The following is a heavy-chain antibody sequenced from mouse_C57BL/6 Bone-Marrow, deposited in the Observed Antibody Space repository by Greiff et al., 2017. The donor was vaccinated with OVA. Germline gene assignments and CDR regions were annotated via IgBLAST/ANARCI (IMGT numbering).Heavy chain of an antibody. Sequence: QVQLQQPGAELVKPGASVKLSCKASGYTFTSYWMQWVKQRPGQGLEWIGEIDPSDSYTNYNQKFKGQATLTVDTSSSTAYMPLCSLTSEHSAVYYCARPPYYYGRDYWGQGTTLTVSS. J-gene: IGHJ2*01. CDR2: IDPSDSYT. CDR3: ARPPYYYGRDY. CDR1: GYTFTSYW. D-gene: IGHD1-1*01. V-gene: IGHV1-50*01.